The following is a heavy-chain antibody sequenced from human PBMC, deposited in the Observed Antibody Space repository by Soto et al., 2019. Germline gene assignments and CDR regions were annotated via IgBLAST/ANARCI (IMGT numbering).Heavy chain of an antibody. D-gene: IGHD2-21*01. V-gene: IGHV3-30*03. J-gene: IGHJ4*02. CDR1: GFTFTSHA. CDR3: ARGGGGGLFEH. Sequence: GGSLRLSCAASGFTFTSHAMHWVRQTPGKGLEWVAAISYDEIDKKYASSVKGRFTVPRDNVKSSLFLQMNSLGVEDTAVYYCARGGGGGLFEHWGQGVLVTVSS. CDR2: ISYDEIDK.